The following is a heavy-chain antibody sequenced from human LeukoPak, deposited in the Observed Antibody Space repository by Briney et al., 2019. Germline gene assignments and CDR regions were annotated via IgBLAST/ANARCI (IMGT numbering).Heavy chain of an antibody. J-gene: IGHJ3*02. CDR2: IKQDGGAK. D-gene: IGHD4-17*01. V-gene: IGHV3-7*01. Sequence: PGGSLRLYCAASGFTFNHHWMSWVRQAPGKGLQWVANIKQDGGAKFYVDSVKGRFTISRDNTKKSLYLQMNSLRVEDTAVYYCTRGDFSDNGDYVDAFDIWGQGTMVTVSS. CDR3: TRGDFSDNGDYVDAFDI. CDR1: GFTFNHHW.